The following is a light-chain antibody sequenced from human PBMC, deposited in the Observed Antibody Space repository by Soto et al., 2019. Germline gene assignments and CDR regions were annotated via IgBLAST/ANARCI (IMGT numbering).Light chain of an antibody. CDR1: QSISNY. V-gene: IGKV1-39*01. Sequence: DMEMTQSPSSLSASVGDRVTITCRARQSISNYLNWYQHKPGIVPKLLIYAASSVHSGVPTRCSGSGSGTDFTITINSLQPEDFATYYCQHSSGTPLTFGGGTKIEIK. CDR3: QHSSGTPLT. CDR2: AAS. J-gene: IGKJ4*01.